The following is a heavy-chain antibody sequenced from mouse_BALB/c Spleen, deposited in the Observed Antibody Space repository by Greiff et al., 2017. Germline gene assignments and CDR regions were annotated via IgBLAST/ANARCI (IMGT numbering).Heavy chain of an antibody. Sequence: VQLQQSGAELVKPGASVKLSCTASGFNIKDTYMHWVKQRPGQGLEWIGWIYPGNVNTKYNEKFKGKATLTADKSSSTAYMQLSSLTSEDSAVYFCARDIRYAMDYWGQGTSVTVSS. J-gene: IGHJ4*01. V-gene: IGHV14-3*02. CDR2: IYPGNVNT. CDR1: GFNIKDTY. CDR3: ARDIRYAMDY.